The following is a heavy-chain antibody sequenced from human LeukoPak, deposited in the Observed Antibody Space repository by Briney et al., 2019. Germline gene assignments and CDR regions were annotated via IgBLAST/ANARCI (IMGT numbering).Heavy chain of an antibody. CDR2: ISSSSSYI. CDR3: ARGGLYYYDSSGYHTHDY. CDR1: GFTFSSYS. Sequence: GGSLRLSCAASGFTFSSYSMIWVRQAPGKGLEWVSSISSSSSYIYYADSVKGRFTISRDNAKNSLYLQMNSLRAEDTAVYYCARGGLYYYDSSGYHTHDYWGQGTLVTVSS. D-gene: IGHD3-22*01. V-gene: IGHV3-21*01. J-gene: IGHJ4*02.